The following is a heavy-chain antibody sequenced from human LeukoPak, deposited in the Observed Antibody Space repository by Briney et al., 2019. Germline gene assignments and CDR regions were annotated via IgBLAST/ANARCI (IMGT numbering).Heavy chain of an antibody. CDR3: ARPLRDGSYDAFDI. CDR1: GYNFTNYW. V-gene: IGHV5-51*01. CDR2: IYPGDSLT. D-gene: IGHD2-15*01. J-gene: IGHJ3*02. Sequence: GESLKISCQDSGYNFTNYWIGWVRQVPGKGLEWMGIIYPGDSLTRYSPSFQGHVTISADRSITTAYLQWSSLTAADTAMYYCARPLRDGSYDAFDIWGQGTRVTVSS.